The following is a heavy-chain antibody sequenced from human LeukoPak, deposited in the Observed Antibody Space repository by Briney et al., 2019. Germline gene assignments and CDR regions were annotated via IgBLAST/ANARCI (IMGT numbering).Heavy chain of an antibody. CDR1: GSPFSDYY. J-gene: IGHJ4*02. D-gene: IGHD6-13*01. V-gene: IGHV3-11*04. Sequence: PGGSLRLSCAASGSPFSDYYMSWIRQAPGKGLECISYISSSGSAIYYADSLKGRFTISRDNAKNSLYLQMNSLRAEDTAVYYCARRPYSSSWYYFDYWGQGTLVTVSS. CDR3: ARRPYSSSWYYFDY. CDR2: ISSSGSAI.